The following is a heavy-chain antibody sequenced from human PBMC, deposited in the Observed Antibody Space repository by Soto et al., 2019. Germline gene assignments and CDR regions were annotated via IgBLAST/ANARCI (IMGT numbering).Heavy chain of an antibody. CDR2: ISYDGSNK. CDR1: GFTFSSYG. CDR3: ANPFSLYGMDV. Sequence: QVQLVESGGGVVQPGRSLRLSCAASGFTFSSYGMHWVRQAPGKGLEWVAVISYDGSNKYYADSVKGRFTISRDNSKNTLYLQMNSLRAEDTAVYYCANPFSLYGMDVWGQGTTVTVSS. V-gene: IGHV3-30*18. J-gene: IGHJ6*02.